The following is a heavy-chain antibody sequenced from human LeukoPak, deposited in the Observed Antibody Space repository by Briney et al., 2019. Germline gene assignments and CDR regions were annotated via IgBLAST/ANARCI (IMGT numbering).Heavy chain of an antibody. Sequence: SETLSLTCTVSGGSLSGYYWSWIRQPPGEGLGWIGHIYYSGSTHYNRSLKSRVTISVDTSKNQFSLKLSSVTATDTAVYYCARGDYGSGSYYFDYWGQGTLVTVSS. CDR1: GGSLSGYY. CDR2: IYYSGST. J-gene: IGHJ4*02. D-gene: IGHD3-10*01. V-gene: IGHV4-59*01. CDR3: ARGDYGSGSYYFDY.